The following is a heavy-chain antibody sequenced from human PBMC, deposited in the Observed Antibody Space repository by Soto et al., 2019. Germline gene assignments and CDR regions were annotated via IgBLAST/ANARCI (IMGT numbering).Heavy chain of an antibody. D-gene: IGHD3-10*01. V-gene: IGHV4-59*08. J-gene: IGHJ4*02. Sequence: QVQLQESGPGLVKPSETLSLTCTVSGGSISSYYWTWIRQPPGKGLEWIGFMYNSGSTHYNPSLKSLVPISLDTSKNQFSLNLRSVTAADTAVYYCASMGYHYGSGSYPLDYWGQGTLVTVSS. CDR1: GGSISSYY. CDR3: ASMGYHYGSGSYPLDY. CDR2: MYNSGST.